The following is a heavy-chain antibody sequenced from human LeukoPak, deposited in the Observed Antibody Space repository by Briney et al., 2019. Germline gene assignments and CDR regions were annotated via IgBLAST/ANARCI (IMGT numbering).Heavy chain of an antibody. V-gene: IGHV3-30*02. CDR1: GFTFSTYA. D-gene: IGHD3-10*01. J-gene: IGHJ4*02. Sequence: QPGGSLRLSCEASGFTFSTYAMHWVRQAPGKGLEWVAFIRLDGSDKYYPDSVKGRFTISRDNSKNTLYLQMNSLRAEDTAVYYCANENYYGSGNYADHWGQGTLVTVSS. CDR2: IRLDGSDK. CDR3: ANENYYGSGNYADH.